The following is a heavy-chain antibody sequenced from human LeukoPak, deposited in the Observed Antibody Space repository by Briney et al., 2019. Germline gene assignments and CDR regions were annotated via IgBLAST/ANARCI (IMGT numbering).Heavy chain of an antibody. CDR2: ISYSGST. D-gene: IGHD2-21*01. V-gene: IGHV4-59*01. CDR3: ARGGVGMGYYYYGMDV. J-gene: IGHJ6*02. Sequence: PSETLSLTCTVSGGSISSYYWSWIRQPPGKGLEWIGYISYSGSTNYNPSLKGRVTISVDTSKNQFSLKLSSVTAADTAVYYCARGGVGMGYYYYGMDVWGQGTTVTVSS. CDR1: GGSISSYY.